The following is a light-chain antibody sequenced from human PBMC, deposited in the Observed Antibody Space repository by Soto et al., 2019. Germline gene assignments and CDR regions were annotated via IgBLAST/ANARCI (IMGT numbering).Light chain of an antibody. CDR2: DAS. V-gene: IGKV1-5*01. Sequence: DSQMTQSPSTLSASVGDRVTITCRASQSISSWLAWYQQQPGKAPKLLIYDASSLESGVPSRFSGSGSGTEFTLTISSLQPDDFATYYCQQYNSYSLPYTFGQGTKLEIK. CDR3: QQYNSYSLPYT. J-gene: IGKJ2*01. CDR1: QSISSW.